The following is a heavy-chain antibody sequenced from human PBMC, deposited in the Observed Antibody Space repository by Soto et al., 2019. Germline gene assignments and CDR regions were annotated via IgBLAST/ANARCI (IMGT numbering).Heavy chain of an antibody. Sequence: SVKVSCKASGGTFSSYTISWVRQAPGQGLEWMGRIIPILGIANYAQKFQGRVTITADKSTSTAYMELSSLRSEDTAVYYCARSLLVRGVTTTNYYYYGMDVWG. CDR3: ARSLLVRGVTTTNYYYYGMDV. V-gene: IGHV1-69*02. CDR2: IIPILGIA. D-gene: IGHD3-10*01. CDR1: GGTFSSYT. J-gene: IGHJ6*02.